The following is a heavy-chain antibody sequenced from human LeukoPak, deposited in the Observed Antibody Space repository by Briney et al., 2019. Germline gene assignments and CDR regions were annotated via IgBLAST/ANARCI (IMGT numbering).Heavy chain of an antibody. V-gene: IGHV3-11*01. CDR1: GFTVSSSY. Sequence: GGSLRLSCAASGFTVSSSYMSWVRQAPGKGLEWVSYVSSGGSTIYYADSVKGRFTISRNNAKNSLYLQMNSLRAEDTAVYYFGREMGGDYGSGTFFDLWGQGNMVTVSS. D-gene: IGHD3-10*01. CDR2: VSSGGSTI. J-gene: IGHJ4*02. CDR3: GREMGGDYGSGTFFDL.